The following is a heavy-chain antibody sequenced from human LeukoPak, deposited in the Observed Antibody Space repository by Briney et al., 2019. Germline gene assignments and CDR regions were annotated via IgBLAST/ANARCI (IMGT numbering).Heavy chain of an antibody. J-gene: IGHJ5*02. V-gene: IGHV3-49*04. CDR3: TRDPRHMVRGDVGWFDP. D-gene: IGHD3-10*01. CDR2: IRSKAYGGTT. Sequence: GGSLRLSCTASGFTFGDYAMTWVRQAPGKGLEWVGFIRSKAYGGTTEYAASVKGRFTISRDDSKRIAYLQMNSLKTEDTAVYYCTRDPRHMVRGDVGWFDPWGQGTLATVSS. CDR1: GFTFGDYA.